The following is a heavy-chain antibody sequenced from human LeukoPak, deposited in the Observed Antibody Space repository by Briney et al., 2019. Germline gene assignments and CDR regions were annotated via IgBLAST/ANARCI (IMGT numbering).Heavy chain of an antibody. D-gene: IGHD6-19*01. CDR3: ARASRYSSGWSFDY. J-gene: IGHJ4*02. Sequence: LETLSLTCTVSGGSISSYYWSWIRQPAGKGLEWIGRICTSGSTNYNPSLKSRVTMSVDTSKNQFSLKLSSVTAADTAVYYCARASRYSSGWSFDYWGQGTLVTVSS. V-gene: IGHV4-4*07. CDR1: GGSISSYY. CDR2: ICTSGST.